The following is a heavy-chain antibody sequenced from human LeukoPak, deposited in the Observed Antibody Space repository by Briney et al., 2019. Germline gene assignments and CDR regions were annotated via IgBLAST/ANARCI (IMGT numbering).Heavy chain of an antibody. D-gene: IGHD3-10*01. Sequence: GESLKISCKGSGYSFTSYWIGWVRQMPGRGLEWLGVIYPGDSETRYSPSFQGHVTISADRSISTAFLQWSSLRASDTGLYYCARHNRGAGGYYYMGVWGKGTTVTV. V-gene: IGHV5-51*01. CDR2: IYPGDSET. J-gene: IGHJ6*03. CDR3: ARHNRGAGGYYYMGV. CDR1: GYSFTSYW.